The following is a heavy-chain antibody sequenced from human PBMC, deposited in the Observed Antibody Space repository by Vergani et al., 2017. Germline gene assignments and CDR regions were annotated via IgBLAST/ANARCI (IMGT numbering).Heavy chain of an antibody. CDR3: ARAGLPFYACYMDV. Sequence: QVQLQESGPGLVKPSQTLSLTCTVSGDSIRSGVYYWGWIRQHPGQGLVWIGYIYHTWPTYYNPSLRGRINISVDTSKNQLSLKLTSVTAADTAVYFCARAGLPFYACYMDVWGKGITVTVSS. J-gene: IGHJ6*03. D-gene: IGHD5/OR15-5a*01. V-gene: IGHV4-31*03. CDR2: IYHTWPT. CDR1: GDSIRSGVYY.